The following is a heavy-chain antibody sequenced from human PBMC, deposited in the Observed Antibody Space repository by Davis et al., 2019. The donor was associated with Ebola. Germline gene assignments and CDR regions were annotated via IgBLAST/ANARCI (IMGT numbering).Heavy chain of an antibody. J-gene: IGHJ6*02. D-gene: IGHD3-10*01. CDR1: GYTFTNYD. CDR2: MNPYSGNA. Sequence: ASVKVSCKASGYTFTNYDINWVRQATGQGLEWMGWMNPYSGNAGYAQKFQGRVSMTRTTSISTAYMELSSLSSEDTAVYYCARGPVWFGELLFYGMDVWGQGATVTVSS. V-gene: IGHV1-8*01. CDR3: ARGPVWFGELLFYGMDV.